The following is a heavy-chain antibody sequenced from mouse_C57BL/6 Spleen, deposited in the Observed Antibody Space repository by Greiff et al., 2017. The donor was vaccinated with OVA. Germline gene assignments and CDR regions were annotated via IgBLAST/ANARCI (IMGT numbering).Heavy chain of an antibody. CDR2: IYPSDSET. Sequence: VQLQQPGAELVRPGSSVKLSCKASGYTFTSYWMDWVKQRPGQGLEWIGNIYPSDSETHYNQKFKDKATLTVDKSSSTAYMQLSSLTSEDSAVYYCAREGDYYGSSLWFAYWGQGTLVTVSA. D-gene: IGHD1-1*01. J-gene: IGHJ3*01. CDR3: AREGDYYGSSLWFAY. CDR1: GYTFTSYW. V-gene: IGHV1-61*01.